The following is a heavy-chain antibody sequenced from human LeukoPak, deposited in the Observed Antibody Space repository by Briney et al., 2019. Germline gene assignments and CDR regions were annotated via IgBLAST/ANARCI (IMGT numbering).Heavy chain of an antibody. CDR3: AINYVWGSYRS. CDR2: MNPNSGNT. Sequence: ASVKVSCKASGYTFPSYFMHWVRQATGQGLEWMGWMNPNSGNTGYAQKFQGRVTMTRNTSISTAYMELSSLRSEDTAVYYCAINYVWGSYRSWGQGTLVTVSS. J-gene: IGHJ5*02. CDR1: GYTFPSYF. V-gene: IGHV1-8*01. D-gene: IGHD3-16*02.